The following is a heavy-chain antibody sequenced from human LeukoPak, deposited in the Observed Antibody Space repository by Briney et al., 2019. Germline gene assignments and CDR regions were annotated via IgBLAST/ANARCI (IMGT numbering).Heavy chain of an antibody. V-gene: IGHV4-59*12. CDR1: GGSISSYY. CDR2: IYYSGST. Sequence: PSETLSLTCTVSGGSISSYYWSWIRQPPGKGLEWIGYIYYSGSTNYNPSLKSRVTMSVDTSKNQFSLRLTSLTAADTAVYYCARDSLQEAFDVWGQGTMVTVSS. CDR3: ARDSLQEAFDV. J-gene: IGHJ3*01.